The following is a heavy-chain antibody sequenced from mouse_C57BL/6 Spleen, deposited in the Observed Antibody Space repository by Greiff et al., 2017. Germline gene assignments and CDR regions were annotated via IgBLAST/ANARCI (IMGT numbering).Heavy chain of an antibody. J-gene: IGHJ4*01. CDR3: ARNGNYPYYAMDY. D-gene: IGHD2-1*01. Sequence: QVQLQQPGTELVKPGASVKLSCTASGYTFTSYWMHWVKQRPGQGLEWIGNINPSNGGTNYNEKFKSKATLTVDKSSSTAYMQLSSLTSAASAVYYCARNGNYPYYAMDYWGKGTSVTVSS. CDR1: GYTFTSYW. CDR2: INPSNGGT. V-gene: IGHV1-53*01.